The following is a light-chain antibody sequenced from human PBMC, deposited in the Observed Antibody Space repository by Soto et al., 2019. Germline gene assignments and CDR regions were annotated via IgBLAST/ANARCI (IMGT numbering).Light chain of an antibody. CDR2: AAS. J-gene: IGKJ4*01. CDR3: QQYYSYPRLT. CDR1: QGISSY. V-gene: IGKV1-8*01. Sequence: AIRMTQSPSSFSASTGDRVTITCRASQGISSYLAWYQQKPGKAPKLLIYAASTLQSGVPSRFSGSESGTDFTLTISCLQSEDFATYYCQQYYSYPRLTFGGGTKVEIK.